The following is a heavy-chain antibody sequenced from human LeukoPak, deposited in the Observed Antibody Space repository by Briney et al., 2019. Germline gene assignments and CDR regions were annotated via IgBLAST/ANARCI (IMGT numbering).Heavy chain of an antibody. J-gene: IGHJ4*02. CDR1: RFSFTHSW. D-gene: IGHD2-2*02. CDR3: ARSGFQLVYDY. V-gene: IGHV3-7*01. CDR2: INQDGSDK. Sequence: GGSLRLSCAASRFSFTHSWMNWVRQAPGKGLEWVANINQDGSDKYYVDSVKGRFTISRDNAKNSLYLQMNSLRPEDTAVYYCARSGFQLVYDYWGQGILVSVSS.